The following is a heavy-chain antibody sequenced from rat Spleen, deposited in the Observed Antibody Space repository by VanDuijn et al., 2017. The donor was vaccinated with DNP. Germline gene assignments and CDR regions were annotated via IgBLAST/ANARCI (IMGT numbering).Heavy chain of an antibody. Sequence: QVQLKESGPGLVQPSQTLSLTCTVSGFSLTSYHVSWVRQPPGKRLVWMGKIWAGGGTNYNSAVQSRLSISQDTSKSQVFLKMNSLQTEDTAMYFCARWTMGITLDYWGQGVMVTVSS. D-gene: IGHD1-9*01. V-gene: IGHV2-16*01. J-gene: IGHJ2*01. CDR2: IWAGGGT. CDR1: GFSLTSYH. CDR3: ARWTMGITLDY.